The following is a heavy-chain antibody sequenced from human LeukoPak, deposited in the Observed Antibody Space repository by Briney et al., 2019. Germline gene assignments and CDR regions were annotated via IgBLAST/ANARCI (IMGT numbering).Heavy chain of an antibody. Sequence: SEPLSLTCSVSGYSIGTGNYWAWVRQPPGKGLEWIGCVYHSGTHYKSSLTSRATISMDTSANQFSLKLTSMTAADSAFYYCTKTSGGGGHDSWGQGILVTVSS. CDR2: VYHSGT. CDR3: TKTSGGGGHDS. CDR1: GYSIGTGNY. J-gene: IGHJ5*01. V-gene: IGHV4-38-2*01. D-gene: IGHD4-23*01.